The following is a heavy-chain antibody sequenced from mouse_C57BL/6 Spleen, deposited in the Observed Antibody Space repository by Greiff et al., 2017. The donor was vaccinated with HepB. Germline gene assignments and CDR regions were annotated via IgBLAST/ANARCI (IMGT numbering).Heavy chain of an antibody. J-gene: IGHJ1*03. Sequence: QVHVKQSGPELVKPGASVKLSCKASGYTFTSYDINWVKQRPGQGLEWIGWIYPRDGSTKYNEKFKGKATLTVDTSSSTAYMELHSLTSEDSAVYFCAKEAWYFDVWGTGTTVTVSS. CDR1: GYTFTSYD. CDR2: IYPRDGST. CDR3: AKEAWYFDV. V-gene: IGHV1-85*01.